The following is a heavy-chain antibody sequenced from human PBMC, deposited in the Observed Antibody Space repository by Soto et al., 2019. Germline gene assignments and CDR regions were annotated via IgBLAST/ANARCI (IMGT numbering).Heavy chain of an antibody. Sequence: PGGSLRLSCAASGFTFSSYAMSWVRQAPGKGLEWVSAISGSGGSTYYADSVKGRFTISRDNSKNTLYLQMNSLRAEDTAVYYYACPAGYCSGGSCYSGYYYGMDVWGQGTTVTVSS. J-gene: IGHJ6*02. D-gene: IGHD2-15*01. V-gene: IGHV3-23*01. CDR2: ISGSGGST. CDR3: ACPAGYCSGGSCYSGYYYGMDV. CDR1: GFTFSSYA.